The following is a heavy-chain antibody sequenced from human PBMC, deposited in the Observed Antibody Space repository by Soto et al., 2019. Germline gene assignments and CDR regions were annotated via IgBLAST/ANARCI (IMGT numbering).Heavy chain of an antibody. V-gene: IGHV1-18*04. CDR1: GYTFTSYG. D-gene: IGHD2-21*02. CDR2: ISAYNGNT. CDR3: ARDDCGGDCYSDYYGMDV. J-gene: IGHJ6*02. Sequence: ASVKVSCKASGYTFTSYGICWVRQSPGQGLEWMGWISAYNGNTNYAQKLQGRVTMTTDTSTSTAYMELRSLRSDDTAVYYCARDDCGGDCYSDYYGMDVWGQGTTVTVSS.